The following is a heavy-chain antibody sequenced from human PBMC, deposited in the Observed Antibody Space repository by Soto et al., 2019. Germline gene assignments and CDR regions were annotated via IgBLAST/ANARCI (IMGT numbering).Heavy chain of an antibody. CDR3: ASTYLGKQIVKREGMEV. V-gene: IGHV1-69*13. J-gene: IGHJ6*01. CDR1: GCAFSSYA. Sequence: SVKVSCKASGCAFSSYAISWVRQAPGQGLEWMGGIIPIFGTANYAQKFQGRVTITADESTSTAYMELSSLRSEDTAVYYCASTYLGKQIVKREGMEVWGQGTTVIVS. D-gene: IGHD6-6*01. CDR2: IIPIFGTA.